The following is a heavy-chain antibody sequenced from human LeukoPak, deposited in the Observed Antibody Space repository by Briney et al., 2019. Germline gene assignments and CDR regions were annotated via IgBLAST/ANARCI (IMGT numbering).Heavy chain of an antibody. CDR3: ASLGSPRAVGAFDI. J-gene: IGHJ3*02. V-gene: IGHV4-61*02. D-gene: IGHD1-26*01. CDR1: GGSISSGSYY. Sequence: SQTLSLTCTVSGGSISSGSYYWSWIRQPAGKGLEWIGRIYTSGSTNYNPSLKSRVTISVDTSKNQFSLKLSSVTAADTAVYYCASLGSPRAVGAFDIWGQWTMVTVSS. CDR2: IYTSGST.